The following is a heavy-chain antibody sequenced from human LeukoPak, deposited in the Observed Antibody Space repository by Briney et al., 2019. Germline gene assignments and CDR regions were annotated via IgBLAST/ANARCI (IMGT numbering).Heavy chain of an antibody. Sequence: GASVKVSCKASGYTFTGYYMHWVRQAPGQGLEWMGWINPNSGGTNYAQKFQGRVTMTRDTSISTAYMELSRLRADDTAVYYCARAPLRIAVVTVIEGGQNNWFDPWGQGTLVTVSS. J-gene: IGHJ5*02. CDR2: INPNSGGT. CDR1: GYTFTGYY. V-gene: IGHV1-2*02. D-gene: IGHD4-23*01. CDR3: ARAPLRIAVVTVIEGGQNNWFDP.